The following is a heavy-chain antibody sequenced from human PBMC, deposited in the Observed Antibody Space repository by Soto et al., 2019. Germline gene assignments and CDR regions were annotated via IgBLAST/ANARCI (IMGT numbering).Heavy chain of an antibody. CDR1: GGTFSSYA. CDR3: AIRRSSGHYVAGGDY. J-gene: IGHJ4*02. CDR2: IIPIFGTA. Sequence: RASVKVSCKASGGTFSSYAIGWVRQAPGQGLEWMGGIIPIFGTANYAQKFQGRVTITADESTSTAYMELSSLRSEDTAVYYCAIRRSSGHYVAGGDYWGQGTLVTVSS. D-gene: IGHD3-22*01. V-gene: IGHV1-69*13.